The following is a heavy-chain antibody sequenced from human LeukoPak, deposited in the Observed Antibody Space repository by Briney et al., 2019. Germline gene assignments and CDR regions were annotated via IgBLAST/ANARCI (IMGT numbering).Heavy chain of an antibody. CDR3: AGANYYDSSGYYYAGYFQH. J-gene: IGHJ1*01. V-gene: IGHV4-34*01. D-gene: IGHD3-22*01. Sequence: SETLSLTCAVYGGSFSGYYWSWIRQPPGKGLGWIGETNHSGSTNYNPSLKSRVTISVDTSKNQFSLKLSSVTAADTAVYYCAGANYYDSSGYYYAGYFQHWGQGTLVTVSS. CDR2: TNHSGST. CDR1: GGSFSGYY.